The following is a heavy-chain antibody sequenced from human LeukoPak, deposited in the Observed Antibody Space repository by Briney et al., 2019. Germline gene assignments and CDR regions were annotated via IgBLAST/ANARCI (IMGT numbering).Heavy chain of an antibody. CDR3: ASSFYVIVIGYYQYFDY. V-gene: IGHV3-66*01. CDR2: IYRDGST. CDR1: GLSFSSNY. Sequence: GGSLRLSCVASGLSFSSNYMSWVRQAPGKGLEWVSVIYRDGSTYYSEAVKGRFTISRDNSKNKLYIQMHSLRAGDTAVYYCASSFYVIVIGYYQYFDYWGQGTLVTVSS. J-gene: IGHJ4*02. D-gene: IGHD3-9*01.